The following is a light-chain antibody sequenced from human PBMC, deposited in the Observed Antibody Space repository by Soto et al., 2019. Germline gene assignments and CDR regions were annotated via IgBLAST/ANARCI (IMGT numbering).Light chain of an antibody. CDR2: DVS. V-gene: IGLV2-11*01. J-gene: IGLJ3*02. CDR1: ISDVGGYNY. CDR3: CSYAGSPWV. Sequence: QSALTQPRSVSGSPGQTVTISCTGTISDVGGYNYVSWYQQHPGKAPKLMIYDVSKRPSGDPDRFAGSKSGNTASLTISRLQAEDEADYYCCSYAGSPWVFGGGTKLTVL.